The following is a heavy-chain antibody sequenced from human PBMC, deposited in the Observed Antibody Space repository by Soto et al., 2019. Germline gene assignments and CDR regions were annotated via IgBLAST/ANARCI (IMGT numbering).Heavy chain of an antibody. Sequence: PSQTLSLTCAISGXSVSSNSAAWNWIRQSPSRGLEWLGRTYYRSKWYNDYAVSVKSRITINPDTSKNQFSLQLNSVTPEDTAVYYCARASQGNSSGCLGFDYWGQGTLVNVSS. D-gene: IGHD6-19*01. CDR3: ARASQGNSSGCLGFDY. V-gene: IGHV6-1*01. J-gene: IGHJ4*02. CDR2: TYYRSKWYN. CDR1: GXSVSSNSAA.